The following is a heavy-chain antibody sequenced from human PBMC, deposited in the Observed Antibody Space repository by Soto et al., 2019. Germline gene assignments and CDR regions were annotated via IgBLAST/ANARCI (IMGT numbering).Heavy chain of an antibody. CDR2: ISSSSSYI. V-gene: IGHV3-21*02. D-gene: IGHD3-22*01. Sequence: EVQLAESGGGLVKPGGSLRVCCAASGFTFSSYSMNWVRQAQGKGLEWVSSISSSSSYIYYADSVKGRFTISSDNAKNSLYLQMNSLRAEDTAVYYCSRGYYYPDAFDVWGQGTMVTVSS. CDR3: SRGYYYPDAFDV. CDR1: GFTFSSYS. J-gene: IGHJ3*01.